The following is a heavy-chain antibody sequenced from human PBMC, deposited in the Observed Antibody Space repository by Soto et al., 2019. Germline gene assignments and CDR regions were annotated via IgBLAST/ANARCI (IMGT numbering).Heavy chain of an antibody. CDR3: AKGGRQWLVTSDFNY. CDR1: GFTFSDYA. CDR2: VSHDGRNT. D-gene: IGHD6-19*01. Sequence: VQLVESGGGVVQPGRSLRLSCAASGFTFSDYAMHWVRQAPGKGLEWVAVVSHDGRNTHYADSVKGRFTISRDSSKNTVTMEMSSLRAEDTAGYYCAKGGRQWLVTSDFNYWGQGARVTVSS. J-gene: IGHJ4*02. V-gene: IGHV3-30*18.